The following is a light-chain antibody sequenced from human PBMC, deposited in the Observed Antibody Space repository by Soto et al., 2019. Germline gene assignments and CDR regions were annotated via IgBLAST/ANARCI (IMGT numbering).Light chain of an antibody. V-gene: IGKV1-33*01. CDR3: QQYDNLPLT. CDR1: HDIRNY. CDR2: DAS. J-gene: IGKJ4*01. Sequence: DIQMNQSPYSLSASVGDRVTITCQASHDIRNYLNWYQQKPGQAPKLLIHDASRLQTGVPSRFSGSGSGTDFIFTISSLQPDDIATYHCQQYDNLPLTCGGGTQVEI.